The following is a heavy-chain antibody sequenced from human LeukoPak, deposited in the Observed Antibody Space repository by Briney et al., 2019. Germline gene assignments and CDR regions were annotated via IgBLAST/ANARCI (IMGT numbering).Heavy chain of an antibody. D-gene: IGHD2-2*02. V-gene: IGHV2-5*01. CDR2: IYWNDDK. Sequence: SGPTLVNPTQTLTLTCTFSGFSLSTSGGGVGWIRQPPGKALEWLALIYWNDDKRYSPSLKSRLTIAKDTSKNQVVLTMTNMAPVDTATYYCALLGYCSSTSCYTFKNWFDPWGQGTLVTVSS. CDR3: ALLGYCSSTSCYTFKNWFDP. J-gene: IGHJ5*02. CDR1: GFSLSTSGGG.